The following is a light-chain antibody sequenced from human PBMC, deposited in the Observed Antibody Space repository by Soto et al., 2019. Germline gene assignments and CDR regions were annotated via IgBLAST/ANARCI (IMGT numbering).Light chain of an antibody. CDR2: SNN. J-gene: IGLJ1*01. CDR1: SSNIGGNT. Sequence: QSVLPQPPSASGTPGQRVTISCSGSSSNIGGNTVNWYQLLPGTAPKLLIYSNNQRPSGVPDRFSGSRSGTSASLAISGLQSEDESEYYCAVWDDSLSSYVFGTGTQLTVL. CDR3: AVWDDSLSSYV. V-gene: IGLV1-44*01.